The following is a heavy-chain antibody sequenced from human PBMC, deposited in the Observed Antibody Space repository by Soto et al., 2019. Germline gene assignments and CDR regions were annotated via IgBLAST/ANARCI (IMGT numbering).Heavy chain of an antibody. Sequence: EVQLLEYGGGLAQPGGSLRLSCAASGFTFSSYAMSWVRQAPGKGLEWVSAISGSGGTRYYADSVKGRFTISRDNSKNTRYLQMNSLRAEDTAVYYCAKNILGDGGYGGYWCQGTLVTVSS. J-gene: IGHJ4*02. CDR2: ISGSGGTR. CDR1: GFTFSSYA. CDR3: AKNILGDGGYGGY. D-gene: IGHD5-12*01. V-gene: IGHV3-23*01.